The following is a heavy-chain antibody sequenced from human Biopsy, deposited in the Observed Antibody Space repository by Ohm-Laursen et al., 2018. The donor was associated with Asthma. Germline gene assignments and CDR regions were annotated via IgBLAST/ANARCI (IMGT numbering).Heavy chain of an antibody. V-gene: IGHV1-69*06. CDR3: ASPSSSREILYYYYNMDI. Sequence: SSVKVSCKASGGTFGNYAISWVRQAPGLGLEWMGGISPVFGSTNIAQKFQGSVTISADIFTKTAYLEVSSLRSDDTAVYYCASPSSSREILYYYYNMDIWGQGTTVTV. CDR2: ISPVFGST. D-gene: IGHD6-13*01. J-gene: IGHJ6*02. CDR1: GGTFGNYA.